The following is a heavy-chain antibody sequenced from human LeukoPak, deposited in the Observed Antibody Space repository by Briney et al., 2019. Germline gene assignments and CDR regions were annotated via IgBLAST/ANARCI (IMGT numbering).Heavy chain of an antibody. CDR1: GASITSTNW. D-gene: IGHD2-8*01. CDR2: ISLSGLT. Sequence: KPSETLSLTCGVSGASITSTNWWSWVRQPPGQGLEWIGEISLSGLTNYNPSLKSRVTMALDKSKNHLSLNLTSVTAADTAVYYCSRENGAFSPFGYWGQGTLVTVPS. CDR3: SRENGAFSPFGY. J-gene: IGHJ4*02. V-gene: IGHV4-4*02.